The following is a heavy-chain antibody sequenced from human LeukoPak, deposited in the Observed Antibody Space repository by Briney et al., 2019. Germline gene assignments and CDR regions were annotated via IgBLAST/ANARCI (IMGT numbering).Heavy chain of an antibody. CDR1: GGPISSYY. J-gene: IGHJ3*02. V-gene: IGHV4-59*01. Sequence: SETLSLTCTVSGGPISSYYWSWIRQPPGKGLEWIGYIYYSGSTNYNPSLKSRVTISVDTSKNQFSLKLSSVTAADTAVYYCARGNVEMATDDAFDIWGQGTMVTVSS. CDR3: ARGNVEMATDDAFDI. CDR2: IYYSGST. D-gene: IGHD5-24*01.